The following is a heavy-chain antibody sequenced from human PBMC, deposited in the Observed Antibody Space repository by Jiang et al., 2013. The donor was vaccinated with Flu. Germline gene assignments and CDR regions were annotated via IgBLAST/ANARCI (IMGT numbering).Heavy chain of an antibody. CDR1: GYSISSGYY. D-gene: IGHD3-16*01. CDR3: ARDVIGMITFGHAFDT. CDR2: IYHSGST. J-gene: IGHJ3*02. V-gene: IGHV4-38-2*02. Sequence: SLTCAVSGYSISSGYYWGWIRQPPGKGLEWIGSIYHSGSTYYNPSLKSRVTISVDTSKNQFSLKLSSVTAADTAVYYCARDVIGMITFGHAFDTWGQGTMVTVSS.